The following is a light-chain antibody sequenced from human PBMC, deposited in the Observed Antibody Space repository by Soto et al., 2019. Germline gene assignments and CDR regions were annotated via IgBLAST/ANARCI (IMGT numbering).Light chain of an antibody. Sequence: DIVLTQTPLSSPVTLGQPASISCRSSQSLVHGDGNTYLSWFHQRPGQPPRLLIDKVSNRFSGVPGRFSGSGAGTDFTLKITRVEAEDVGIYFCMQATQYRPYTFGQGTKLEIK. V-gene: IGKV2-24*01. CDR2: KVS. CDR1: QSLVHGDGNTY. J-gene: IGKJ2*01. CDR3: MQATQYRPYT.